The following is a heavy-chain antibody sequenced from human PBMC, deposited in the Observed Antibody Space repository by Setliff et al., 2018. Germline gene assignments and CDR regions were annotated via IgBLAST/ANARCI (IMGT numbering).Heavy chain of an antibody. J-gene: IGHJ5*02. CDR1: GYTLTELS. V-gene: IGHV1-24*01. Sequence: ASVKVSCKVSGYTLTELSMHWVRQAPGKGLEWMGGFDPEDGETIYAQKFQGRVTMTRDTSISTAYMELSRLRSDDTAVYYCARIMGIVGDNWFDPWGQGTLVTAPQ. CDR3: ARIMGIVGDNWFDP. D-gene: IGHD1-26*01. CDR2: FDPEDGET.